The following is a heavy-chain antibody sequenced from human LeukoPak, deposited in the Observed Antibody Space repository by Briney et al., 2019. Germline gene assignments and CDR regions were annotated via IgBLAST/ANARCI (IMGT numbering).Heavy chain of an antibody. CDR2: VIPVFAIT. J-gene: IGHJ6*02. Sequence: GASVKVSCKASGGTFSRNAIAWVRQAPGQGLEWMGRVIPVFAITNYAQKFRGRVTITRDMSTSTAYMELSSLRSEDTAVYYCAALEGGYYYGSGSTPPYYYYGMDVWGQGTTVTVSS. CDR1: GGTFSRNA. CDR3: AALEGGYYYGSGSTPPYYYYGMDV. D-gene: IGHD3-10*01. V-gene: IGHV1-69*04.